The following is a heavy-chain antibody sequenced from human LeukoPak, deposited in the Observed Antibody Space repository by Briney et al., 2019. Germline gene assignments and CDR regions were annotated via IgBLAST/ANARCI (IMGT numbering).Heavy chain of an antibody. V-gene: IGHV3-21*01. Sequence: GGSLRLSCAASGFTFSSYSMNWVRQAPGKGLEWVSSISSSSSYIYYADSVKGRFTISRDNAKNSLYLQMNSLRAEDTAVYYCARDKRDIVVVTATRVSAFDIWGQGTMVTVSS. CDR2: ISSSSSYI. CDR1: GFTFSSYS. J-gene: IGHJ3*02. D-gene: IGHD2-21*02. CDR3: ARDKRDIVVVTATRVSAFDI.